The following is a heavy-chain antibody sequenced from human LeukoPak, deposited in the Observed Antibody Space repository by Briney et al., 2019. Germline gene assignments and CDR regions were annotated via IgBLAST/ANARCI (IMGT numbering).Heavy chain of an antibody. CDR2: ISGSGGNT. V-gene: IGHV3-23*01. Sequence: GGSLRLSCAASGFTFSTYAMNWVRQAPGKGLEWVSAISGSGGNTYYADSVKGRFTISRDNSKNTLYLQMNSLRAEDTAVYYCAKVPRGAGTPSDYWGQGTLVTVSS. CDR1: GFTFSTYA. CDR3: AKVPRGAGTPSDY. D-gene: IGHD2-15*01. J-gene: IGHJ4*02.